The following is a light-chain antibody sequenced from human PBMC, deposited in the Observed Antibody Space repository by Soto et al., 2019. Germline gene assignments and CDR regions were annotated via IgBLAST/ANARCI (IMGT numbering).Light chain of an antibody. J-gene: IGKJ3*01. Sequence: EIVLTQSPATLSLSPGERATLSCRASQSVSSYLAWYQQKPGQAPRLLIYDASNRATGIPARFSGSGSGTDFTLTIHSLEPEDFAVYYCQQRSNWPPGVTFGPGTKVDIK. CDR3: QQRSNWPPGVT. CDR2: DAS. CDR1: QSVSSY. V-gene: IGKV3-11*01.